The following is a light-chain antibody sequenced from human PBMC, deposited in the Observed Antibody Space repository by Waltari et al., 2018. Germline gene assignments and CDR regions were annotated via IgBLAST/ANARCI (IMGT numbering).Light chain of an antibody. V-gene: IGLV2-14*03. J-gene: IGLJ3*02. Sequence: QSALTQPASVSGSPGQSITISCTGTTSYLGGYNYVPWYQQHPGKAPKLIIFDVSSRPSGVSNRFSGSKSANTASLIISGLQAEDEADYYCCSFTSSSTWVFGGGTKLTVL. CDR3: CSFTSSSTWV. CDR2: DVS. CDR1: TSYLGGYNY.